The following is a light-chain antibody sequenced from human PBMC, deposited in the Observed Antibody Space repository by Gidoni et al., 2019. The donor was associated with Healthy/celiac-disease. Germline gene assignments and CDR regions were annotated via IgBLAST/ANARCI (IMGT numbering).Light chain of an antibody. CDR3: QQYNNWPPLT. CDR1: QSVSSN. J-gene: IGKJ4*01. Sequence: EIVMTQSPATLSVSPGERATLSCRASQSVSSNLAWYQQKPGQAPRLLIYGASTRATGNPARFSGSGSGTEFTLTISSLQSEDFAVYYCQQYNNWPPLTFGGXTKVEIK. CDR2: GAS. V-gene: IGKV3-15*01.